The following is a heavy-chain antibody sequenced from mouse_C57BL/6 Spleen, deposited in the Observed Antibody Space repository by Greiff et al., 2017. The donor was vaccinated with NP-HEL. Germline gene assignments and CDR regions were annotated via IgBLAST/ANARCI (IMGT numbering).Heavy chain of an antibody. CDR2: LYPGDGDT. D-gene: IGHD1-1*01. J-gene: IGHJ3*01. V-gene: IGHV1-80*01. CDR3: ASYYGSSPWFAY. CDR1: GYAFSSYW. Sequence: VKLQQSGAELVKPGASVKISCKASGYAFSSYWMNWVKQRPGKGLEWIGQLYPGDGDTNYNGKFKGKATLTADKSSSTAYMQLSSLTSEDSAVYFCASYYGSSPWFAYWGQGTLVTVSA.